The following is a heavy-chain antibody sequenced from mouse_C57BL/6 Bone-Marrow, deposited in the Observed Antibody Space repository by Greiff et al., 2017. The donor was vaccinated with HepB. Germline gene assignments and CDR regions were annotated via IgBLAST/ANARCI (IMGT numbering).Heavy chain of an antibody. CDR1: GYAFSSSW. D-gene: IGHD2-10*01. J-gene: IGHJ3*01. CDR3: ARTYYGAY. CDR2: IYPGDGDT. V-gene: IGHV1-82*01. Sequence: QVHVKQSGPELVKPGASVKISCKASGYAFSSSWMNWVKQRPGKGLEWIGRIYPGDGDTNYNGKFKGKATLTADKSSSTAYMQLSSLTSEDSAVYFCARTYYGAYWGQGTLVTVSA.